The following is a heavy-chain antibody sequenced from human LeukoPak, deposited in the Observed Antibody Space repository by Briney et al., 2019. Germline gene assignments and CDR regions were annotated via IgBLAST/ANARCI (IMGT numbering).Heavy chain of an antibody. V-gene: IGHV4-59*01. CDR3: ARDGGSGYYYGVNWFDP. CDR2: IYYSGST. Sequence: SETLSLTCTVSGGSISSYYWSWIRQPPGTGLEWIGYIYYSGSTNYNPSLKSRVTISVDTSKNQFSLKLSSVTAADTAVYYCARDGGSGYYYGVNWFDPWGQGTLVTVSS. CDR1: GGSISSYY. J-gene: IGHJ5*02. D-gene: IGHD3-22*01.